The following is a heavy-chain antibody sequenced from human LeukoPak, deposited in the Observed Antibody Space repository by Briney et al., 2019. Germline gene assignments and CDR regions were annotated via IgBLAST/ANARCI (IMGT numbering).Heavy chain of an antibody. CDR1: GFTFSSAW. CDR2: ITDDATT. Sequence: VGSLRLPCAASGFTFSSAWMHWVRQAPGTGLVWVSRITDDATTTYADSVRGRFTISRDNAKNILYLQMNSLRAEDTAVYYCVRDRVGPDYWGQGTLVTVSS. J-gene: IGHJ4*02. D-gene: IGHD1-26*01. V-gene: IGHV3-74*03. CDR3: VRDRVGPDY.